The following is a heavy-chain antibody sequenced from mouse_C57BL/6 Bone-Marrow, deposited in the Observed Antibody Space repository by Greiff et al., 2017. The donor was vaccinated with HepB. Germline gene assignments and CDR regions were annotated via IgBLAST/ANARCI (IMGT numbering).Heavy chain of an antibody. D-gene: IGHD2-5*01. CDR3: ARWGSNYLYYFDY. Sequence: VKLMESGPELVKPGASVKISCKASGYAFSSSWMNWVKQRPGKGLEWIGRIYPGDGDTNYNGKFKGKATLTADKSSSTAYMQLSSLTSEDSAVYFCARWGSNYLYYFDYWGQGTTLTVSS. V-gene: IGHV1-82*01. CDR1: GYAFSSSW. CDR2: IYPGDGDT. J-gene: IGHJ2*01.